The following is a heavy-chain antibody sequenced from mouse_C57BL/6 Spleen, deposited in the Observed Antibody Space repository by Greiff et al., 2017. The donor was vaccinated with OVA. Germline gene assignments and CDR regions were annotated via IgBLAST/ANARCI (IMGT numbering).Heavy chain of an antibody. CDR1: GYTFTSYW. CDR3: ARERSNYGYFDV. Sequence: QVQLQQSGAELVKPGASVKMSCKASGYTFTSYWITWVKQRPGQGLEWIGDIYPGSGSTNYNEKFKSKATLTVDTSSSTAYMQLSSLTSEDSAVYYCARERSNYGYFDVWGTGTTVTVSS. J-gene: IGHJ1*03. D-gene: IGHD2-5*01. V-gene: IGHV1-55*01. CDR2: IYPGSGST.